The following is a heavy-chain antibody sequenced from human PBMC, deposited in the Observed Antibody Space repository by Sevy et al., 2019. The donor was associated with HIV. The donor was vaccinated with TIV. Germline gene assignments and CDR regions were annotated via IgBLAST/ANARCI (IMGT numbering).Heavy chain of an antibody. V-gene: IGHV4-59*02. J-gene: IGHJ5*02. CDR3: ATFGTNFDTRFEP. Sequence: SETLSLTCSVSGGSVNNHYWTWIRQSPGKGLEWLGYAHYSGSPVYNPSLKSRLTISLDMSKNQFSLQLDFVTAADTAVYYCATFGTNFDTRFEPWGQGTLVTVSS. CDR2: AHYSGSP. CDR1: GGSVNNHY. D-gene: IGHD2-8*01.